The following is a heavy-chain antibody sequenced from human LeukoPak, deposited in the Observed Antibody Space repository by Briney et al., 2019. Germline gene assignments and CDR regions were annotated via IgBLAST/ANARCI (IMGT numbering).Heavy chain of an antibody. V-gene: IGHV3-23*01. D-gene: IGHD2-15*01. CDR2: ISNNGGYT. J-gene: IGHJ4*02. CDR3: AKQLGYCSDGSCYFPY. Sequence: TGGPLRLSCAASGLTFSSHWMHWVRQAPGKGLEWVSAISNNGGYTYYADSVQGRFTISRDNSKSTLCLQMNSLRAEDTAVYYCAKQLGYCSDGSCYFPYWGQGTLVTVSS. CDR1: GLTFSSHW.